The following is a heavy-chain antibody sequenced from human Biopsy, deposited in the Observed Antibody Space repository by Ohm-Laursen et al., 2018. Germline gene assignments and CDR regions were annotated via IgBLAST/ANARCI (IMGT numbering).Heavy chain of an antibody. D-gene: IGHD3-3*01. J-gene: IGHJ6*02. CDR2: FDPEHGET. Sequence: GAPVEVSCKVSEYTLTELPIHWVRQAPGKGLEWMGGFDPEHGETLYAQKFQGRVTMTEDTSTDTAYMELSSLRSEDTAVYYCCCRSPFGVVIHSNKYYYYGMDVWGQGTTVTVSS. CDR1: EYTLTELP. V-gene: IGHV1-24*01. CDR3: CCRSPFGVVIHSNKYYYYGMDV.